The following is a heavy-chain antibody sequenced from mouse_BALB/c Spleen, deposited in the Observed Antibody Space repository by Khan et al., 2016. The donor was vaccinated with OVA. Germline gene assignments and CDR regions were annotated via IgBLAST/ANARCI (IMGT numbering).Heavy chain of an antibody. CDR1: GYTFTSYW. CDR2: IAPGSGST. D-gene: IGHD1-1*01. J-gene: IGHJ4*01. CDR3: ERENDYGSTCYAMDY. Sequence: DLVKPGASVKLSCKASGYTFTSYWINWIKQRPGQGLEWIGRIAPGSGSTYYNEMFKGKATLTVDTSSSTAYIQLSSLPSEDSVVYFCERENDYGSTCYAMDYCGQGTSVTVSS. V-gene: IGHV1S41*01.